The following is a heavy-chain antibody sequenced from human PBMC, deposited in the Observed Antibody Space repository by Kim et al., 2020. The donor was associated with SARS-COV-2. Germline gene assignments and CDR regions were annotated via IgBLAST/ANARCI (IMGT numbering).Heavy chain of an antibody. J-gene: IGHJ2*01. D-gene: IGHD2-2*01. CDR3: ARYCSSTSCYAGWYFDL. CDR1: GFTFSSYA. Sequence: GGSLRLSCAASGFTFSSYAMSWVRQAPGKGLEWVSAISGSGGSTYYADSVKGRFTISRDNSKNTLYLQMNSLRAEDTAVYYCARYCSSTSCYAGWYFDLWGRGTLVTVSS. CDR2: ISGSGGST. V-gene: IGHV3-23*01.